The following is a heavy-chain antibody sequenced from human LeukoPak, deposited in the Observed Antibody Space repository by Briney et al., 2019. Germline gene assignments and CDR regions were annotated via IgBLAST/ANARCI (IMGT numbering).Heavy chain of an antibody. D-gene: IGHD4-23*01. V-gene: IGHV4-59*01. Sequence: PSETLSLTCTVSGGSISSYYRSWIRQPPGKGLEWIGNIYYSGSANYNPSLKSRVIISVDTSKNQFSLKLSPVTAADTAVYYCARVGVDYSGNIIKYFFDYWGQGTLVTVSS. CDR2: IYYSGSA. CDR3: ARVGVDYSGNIIKYFFDY. CDR1: GGSISSYY. J-gene: IGHJ4*02.